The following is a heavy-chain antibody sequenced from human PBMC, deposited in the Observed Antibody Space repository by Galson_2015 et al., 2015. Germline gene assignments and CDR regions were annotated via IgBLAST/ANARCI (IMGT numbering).Heavy chain of an antibody. Sequence: IYTAGSTNYNPSLKSRVTISVGTSKNQCSLRLTSVTAADTAVYYCARDLAYDSSYYYFMDVWGQGTTVTVSS. J-gene: IGHJ6*02. CDR3: ARDLAYDSSYYYFMDV. V-gene: IGHV4-61*02. D-gene: IGHD2-21*01. CDR2: IYTAGST.